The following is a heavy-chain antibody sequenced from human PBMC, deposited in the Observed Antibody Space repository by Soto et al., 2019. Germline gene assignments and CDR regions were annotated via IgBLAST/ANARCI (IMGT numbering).Heavy chain of an antibody. CDR1: GFTFSSYA. CDR2: ISGSGGST. D-gene: IGHD2-2*01. J-gene: IGHJ4*02. V-gene: IGHV3-23*01. Sequence: GGSLRLSSAASGFTFSSYAMNWVRQAPGKGLEWVSAISGSGGSTYYADSVKGRFTISRDNSKNTLYLQFNSLRAEDTAVYYCALNKDPYQPGYFDYWGQGTLVTVSS. CDR3: ALNKDPYQPGYFDY.